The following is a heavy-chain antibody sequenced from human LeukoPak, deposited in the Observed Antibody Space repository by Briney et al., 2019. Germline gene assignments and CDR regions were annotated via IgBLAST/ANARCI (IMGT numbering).Heavy chain of an antibody. CDR3: ATDCSGNRCYSL. Sequence: GGSLRLSCAVSGFIFNEYAMNWVRHAPGKGLEWVSFISGDGRSTYYADSVKGRFTISRDNSRNSLYLQMNSLRLGDTALYYCATDCSGNRCYSLWGPGTLVTVSS. CDR2: ISGDGRST. D-gene: IGHD2-2*01. CDR1: GFIFNEYA. J-gene: IGHJ4*02. V-gene: IGHV3-43*02.